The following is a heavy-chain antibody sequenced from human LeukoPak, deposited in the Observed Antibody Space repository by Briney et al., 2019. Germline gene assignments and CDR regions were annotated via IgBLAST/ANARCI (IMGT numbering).Heavy chain of an antibody. Sequence: SETLSLTCTVSGGSISSYYWSWIRQPPGKGLEWIGYIYYSGSTNYNPSLKSRVTISVDTSKNQFSLKLSSVAAADTAVYYCARSWSSSYFDYWGQGTLVTVSS. J-gene: IGHJ4*02. D-gene: IGHD6-13*01. CDR3: ARSWSSSYFDY. CDR2: IYYSGST. CDR1: GGSISSYY. V-gene: IGHV4-59*01.